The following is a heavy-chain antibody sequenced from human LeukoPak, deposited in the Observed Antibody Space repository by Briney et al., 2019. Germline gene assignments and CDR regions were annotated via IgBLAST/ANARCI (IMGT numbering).Heavy chain of an antibody. CDR3: VNYGMDV. CDR2: ISSDGGST. V-gene: IGHV3-64*01. CDR1: GLTLSMYA. Sequence: PGGSLRPSCAASGLTLSMYAMHWVRQAPGKGLEYVSAISSDGGSTYYANSVKGRFTISRDNSKNTLYLQMGSLRAEDMAVYYCVNYGMDVWGQGTTVTVSS. J-gene: IGHJ6*02.